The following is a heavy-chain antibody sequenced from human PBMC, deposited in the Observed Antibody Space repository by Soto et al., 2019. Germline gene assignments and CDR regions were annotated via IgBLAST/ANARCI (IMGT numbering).Heavy chain of an antibody. J-gene: IGHJ4*02. CDR1: GGSFTSNNW. D-gene: IGHD1-7*01. V-gene: IGHV4-4*02. Sequence: PSETLSLTCAVSGGSFTSNNWWTWVRQPPGQGLEWIGEIYRTGSTNYNPSLKSRVTISLDKSENQFSLKVTSLTAADTAVFYCASRDPGTSVDYWGQGTLVTVSS. CDR2: IYRTGST. CDR3: ASRDPGTSVDY.